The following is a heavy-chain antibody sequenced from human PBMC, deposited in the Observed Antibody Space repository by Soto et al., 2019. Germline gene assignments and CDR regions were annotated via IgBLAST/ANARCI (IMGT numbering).Heavy chain of an antibody. J-gene: IGHJ6*02. CDR3: ARGGTDTAMVLWYYGMDV. CDR2: INPSGGST. CDR1: GYTFTSYY. V-gene: IGHV1-46*01. Sequence: GASVKVSCKASGYTFTSYYMHWVRQAPGQGLEWMGIINPSGGSTSYAQKFQGRVTMTRDTSTSTVYMELSSLRSEDTAVYYCARGGTDTAMVLWYYGMDVWGQGTTVTVSS. D-gene: IGHD5-18*01.